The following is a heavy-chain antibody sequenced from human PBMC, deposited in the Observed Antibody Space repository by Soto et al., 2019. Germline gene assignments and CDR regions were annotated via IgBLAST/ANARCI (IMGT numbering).Heavy chain of an antibody. V-gene: IGHV1-18*01. D-gene: IGHD6-19*01. CDR3: VRQQQWLLQGTNWFDP. CDR1: GYTFTRYG. J-gene: IGHJ5*02. Sequence: QVQLVQSGVEVKKPGASVKVSCKASGYTFTRYGITWVRQAPGQGLEWMGWISAYNGNTKYAEKFQGRVTMTTDTSTKTASMELRSLRSDDTAVYYCVRQQQWLLQGTNWFDPWGQGTLVTVSS. CDR2: ISAYNGNT.